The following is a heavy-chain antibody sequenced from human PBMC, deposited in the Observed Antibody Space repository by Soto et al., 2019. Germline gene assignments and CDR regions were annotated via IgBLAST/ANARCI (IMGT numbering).Heavy chain of an antibody. CDR2: ISGSGGST. D-gene: IGHD5-18*01. J-gene: IGHJ4*02. Sequence: EVQLLESGGGLVQPGGSLRLSCAASGFTFSSYAMSWVRQAPGKGLEWVSAISGSGGSTYYADSVKGRFTISRDNSKNTLYLQIDSLRAEDTAVYYCAKAVGYCYGQYYFDYWGQGTLVTVS. CDR1: GFTFSSYA. V-gene: IGHV3-23*01. CDR3: AKAVGYCYGQYYFDY.